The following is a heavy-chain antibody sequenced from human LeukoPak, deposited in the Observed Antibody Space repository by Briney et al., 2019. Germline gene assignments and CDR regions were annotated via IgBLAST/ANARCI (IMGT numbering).Heavy chain of an antibody. Sequence: PSETLSLTCTVSGGSISGYYWSWIRQPPGKGLEWIGYIYSSGSTNYNPSLKSRVTISIDTSKNQFSLKLSSVTAADTAVYYCAREGTTVTHFDYWGQGILVTVSS. CDR1: GGSISGYY. V-gene: IGHV4-59*01. CDR3: AREGTTVTHFDY. D-gene: IGHD4-11*01. CDR2: IYSSGST. J-gene: IGHJ4*02.